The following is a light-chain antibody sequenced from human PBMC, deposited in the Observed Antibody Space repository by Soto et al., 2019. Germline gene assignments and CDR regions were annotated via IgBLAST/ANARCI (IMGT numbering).Light chain of an antibody. V-gene: IGLV2-14*01. CDR2: DVS. J-gene: IGLJ1*01. Sequence: QSALTQPASVSGSPGQSITISCTGTSRDVGGYNYVSWYQQYPGKAPKLMIYDVSNRPSGVSNRFSGSKSGNTASLTISGLQAEDEADYYCSSYTISNTLVFGSGTQLTVL. CDR1: SRDVGGYNY. CDR3: SSYTISNTLV.